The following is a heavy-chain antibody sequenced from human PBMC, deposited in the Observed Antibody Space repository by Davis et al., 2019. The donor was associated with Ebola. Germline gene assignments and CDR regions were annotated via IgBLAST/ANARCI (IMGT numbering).Heavy chain of an antibody. CDR1: GYTFTGYY. CDR3: ARVGDSSKDVPRNWFDP. Sequence: ASVQVSCMASGYTFTGYYMHWVRQAPGQGLEWMGWINPNSGGTNYAQKFQGRVTMTRDTSISTAYMELSRLRSDDTAVYYCARVGDSSKDVPRNWFDPWGQGTLVTVSS. CDR2: INPNSGGT. D-gene: IGHD3-22*01. J-gene: IGHJ5*02. V-gene: IGHV1-2*02.